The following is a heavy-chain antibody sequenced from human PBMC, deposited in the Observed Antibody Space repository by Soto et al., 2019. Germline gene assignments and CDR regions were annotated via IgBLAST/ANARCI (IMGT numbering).Heavy chain of an antibody. V-gene: IGHV3-30*18. J-gene: IGHJ1*01. CDR1: GFTFSSYG. CDR2: ISYDGSNK. Sequence: SLRLSCAASGFTFSSYGMHWVRQAPAKGLEWVAVISYDGSNKYYADSVKGRFTISRDNSKNTLYLQMNSLRAEDTAVYYCAKDPINYYDSSGSAEYFQHWGQGTLVTVSS. D-gene: IGHD3-22*01. CDR3: AKDPINYYDSSGSAEYFQH.